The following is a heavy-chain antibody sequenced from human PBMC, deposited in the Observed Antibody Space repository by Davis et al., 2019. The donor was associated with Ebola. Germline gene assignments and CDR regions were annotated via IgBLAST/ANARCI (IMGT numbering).Heavy chain of an antibody. CDR3: ATYCGGDNCYPRASLY. CDR2: IYAQST. D-gene: IGHD2-21*02. Sequence: GGSLRLSCTASGFTVSSNHMSWVRQAPGKWLEWVSVIYAQSTAYADTVRGRFTVSRDNSKNPVYLQMNSLRAEDTALYYCATYCGGDNCYPRASLYWGQGTLVTVSS. CDR1: GFTVSSNH. V-gene: IGHV3-53*01. J-gene: IGHJ4*02.